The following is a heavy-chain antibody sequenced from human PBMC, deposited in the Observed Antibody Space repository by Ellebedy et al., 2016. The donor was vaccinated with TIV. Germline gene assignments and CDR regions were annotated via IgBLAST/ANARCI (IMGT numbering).Heavy chain of an antibody. D-gene: IGHD4-11*01. Sequence: GESLKISCAASGFTVSSNYMNWVRQAPGKGLEWVSIIYTGGTTYYADSVKGRFTISRDNSRNSLYLQMNSLTVEDTAVYYCAREPVPTWAFDSWGQGALVTVSS. J-gene: IGHJ4*02. CDR1: GFTVSSNY. V-gene: IGHV3-66*01. CDR3: AREPVPTWAFDS. CDR2: IYTGGTT.